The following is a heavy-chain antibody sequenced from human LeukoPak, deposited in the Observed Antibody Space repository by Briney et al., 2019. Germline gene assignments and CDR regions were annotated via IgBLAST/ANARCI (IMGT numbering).Heavy chain of an antibody. CDR1: GGSFSGYY. J-gene: IGHJ6*02. V-gene: IGHV4-34*01. D-gene: IGHD3-16*02. CDR3: ARTLEITFGGVIRYYYYGMDV. CDR2: INHSGTT. Sequence: SETLSLTCAVYGGSFSGYYWSWIRQPPGKGLEWIGEINHSGTTNYNPSLKSRVTISVDTSKNQFSLKLSSVTAADTAVYYCARTLEITFGGVIRYYYYGMDVWGQGTTVAVSS.